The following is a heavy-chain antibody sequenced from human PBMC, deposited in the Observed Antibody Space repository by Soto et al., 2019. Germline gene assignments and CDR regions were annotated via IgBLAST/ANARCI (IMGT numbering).Heavy chain of an antibody. CDR1: GGSISTSNW. Sequence: QVQLQESGPGLVKPSGTLSLTCAVSGGSISTSNWWSWVRRPPRKGLEWIGEIYPSGSTNYNPSLDSRVSRPLVTSLNQFSLTLSSVSASDTAVYCCPRDDGCCIITGCYPLAYWCQGLLVTVSS. CDR3: PRDDGCCIITGCYPLAY. J-gene: IGHJ4*02. D-gene: IGHD2-2*03. V-gene: IGHV4-4*01. CDR2: IYPSGST.